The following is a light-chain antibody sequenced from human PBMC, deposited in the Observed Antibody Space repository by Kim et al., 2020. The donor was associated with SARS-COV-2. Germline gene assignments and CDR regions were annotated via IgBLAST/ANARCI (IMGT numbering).Light chain of an antibody. CDR3: WLFCNGARV. CDR1: TVTDTSGHF. CDR2: DTS. Sequence: PGRTIAITCGSSTVTDTSGHFPYWFQQRPGQAPRTVIYDTSNKLPLTPARFSRSLLGGKAAMTLSGAKAEDEADFYCWLFCNGARVFGAGTQLTVL. V-gene: IGLV7-46*01. J-gene: IGLJ2*01.